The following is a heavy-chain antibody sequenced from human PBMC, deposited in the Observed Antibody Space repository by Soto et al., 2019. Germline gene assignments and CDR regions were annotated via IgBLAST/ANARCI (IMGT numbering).Heavy chain of an antibody. Sequence: SETLSLTCTVSGGSISSFDYYWGWIRQPPGKGLEWIGYIYDSTSTYYNPSLKRRVTISVDTSKNQFSLKLSSGTAAATAVNYCASAKEKYWRESPYYFDYWGQGTMVTVSS. J-gene: IGHJ4*02. CDR3: ASAKEKYWRESPYYFDY. D-gene: IGHD3-3*01. CDR1: GGSISSFDYY. CDR2: IYDSTST. V-gene: IGHV4-30-4*01.